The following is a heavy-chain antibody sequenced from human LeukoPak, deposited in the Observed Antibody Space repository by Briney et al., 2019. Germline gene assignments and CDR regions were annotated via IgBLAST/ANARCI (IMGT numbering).Heavy chain of an antibody. V-gene: IGHV3-21*01. CDR1: GFTFSSYS. Sequence: GGSLRLSCAVSGFTFSSYSMNWVRQAPGKGLEWVSSISSSSSYMYYADSVRGQFTISRDNVKNSLYLQMNSLSAEDTAVYYCARGQASYYDFWSGERQDAFDIWGQGTMVTVSS. J-gene: IGHJ3*02. CDR2: ISSSSSYM. D-gene: IGHD3-3*01. CDR3: ARGQASYYDFWSGERQDAFDI.